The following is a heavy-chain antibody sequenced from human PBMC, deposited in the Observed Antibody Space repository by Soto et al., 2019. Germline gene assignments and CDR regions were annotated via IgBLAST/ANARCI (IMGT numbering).Heavy chain of an antibody. CDR3: ASPPTYYFDSSGSALRPFDI. D-gene: IGHD3-22*01. J-gene: IGHJ3*02. CDR1: GGAIISDDDY. Sequence: SETLSLTCAFSGGAIISDDDYWSWIRQPPGKGPEWIGYIYYSLSTYYNPSLKSRVTVSVDTSNNQFSLSLSSVTAAATAVYYCASPPTYYFDSSGSALRPFDIWGQGTMVT. V-gene: IGHV4-30-4*01. CDR2: IYYSLST.